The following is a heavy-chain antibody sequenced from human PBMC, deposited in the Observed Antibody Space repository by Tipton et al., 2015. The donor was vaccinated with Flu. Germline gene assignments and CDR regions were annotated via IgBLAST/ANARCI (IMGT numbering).Heavy chain of an antibody. CDR3: ARVTQFDY. CDR2: ISSNTAKI. V-gene: IGHV3-48*01. CDR1: GFIFSDFS. J-gene: IGHJ4*01. Sequence: SLRLSCTASGFIFSDFSMTWVRQAPGKGLEWISYISSNTAKIKYADSVKGRFTISRDNAQNSVFLQMNSLRAEDTAVYYCARVTQFDYWGHGTLVTVSS.